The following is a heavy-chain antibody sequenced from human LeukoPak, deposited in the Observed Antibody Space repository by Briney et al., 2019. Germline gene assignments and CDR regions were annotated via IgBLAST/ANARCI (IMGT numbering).Heavy chain of an antibody. J-gene: IGHJ4*02. Sequence: GGSLRLSCAASGFTLSSYWMSWVRRAPGKGLEWVANIKQDGSEKYYVDSVKGRFTISRDNAKNSLYLQMNSLRAEDTAVYYCARGTHSSSWFFDYWGQGTLVTVSS. V-gene: IGHV3-7*01. CDR2: IKQDGSEK. CDR1: GFTLSSYW. CDR3: ARGTHSSSWFFDY. D-gene: IGHD6-13*01.